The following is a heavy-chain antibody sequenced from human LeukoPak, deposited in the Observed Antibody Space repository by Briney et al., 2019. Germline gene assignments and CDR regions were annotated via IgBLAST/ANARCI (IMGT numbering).Heavy chain of an antibody. CDR3: ARAAAGLRYYYYYYMDV. CDR2: MNPNSGNT. V-gene: IGHV1-8*01. Sequence: GASVKVSCKASGYTFTSYDINWVRQATGQGLEWMGWMNPNSGNTGYAQKFQGRVTMTRNTSISTAYMELSSLRSEDTAVYYCARAAAGLRYYYYYYMDVWGKGTTVTISS. D-gene: IGHD6-13*01. J-gene: IGHJ6*03. CDR1: GYTFTSYD.